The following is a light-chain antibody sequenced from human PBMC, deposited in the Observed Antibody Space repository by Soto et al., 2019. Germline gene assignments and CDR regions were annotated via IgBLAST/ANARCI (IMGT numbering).Light chain of an antibody. Sequence: QSVLTQPRSVSGSPGQSVTISCTGTSSDVGGYNYVSWYQKYPGKDPRLMIYDVSKRPSGVPDRFSGSKSGNTASLTISGLKVEDEAEYYCCSSGGSPTYVFGTGTKLTVL. V-gene: IGLV2-11*01. CDR1: SSDVGGYNY. CDR2: DVS. J-gene: IGLJ1*01. CDR3: CSSGGSPTYV.